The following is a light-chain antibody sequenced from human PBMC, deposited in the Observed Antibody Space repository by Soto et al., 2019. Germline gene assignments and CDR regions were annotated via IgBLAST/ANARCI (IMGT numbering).Light chain of an antibody. J-gene: IGLJ1*01. CDR3: QSYDSSLSGDFV. Sequence: QSVLTQPPSVSGAPGQRVTISCTGSSSNIGAGFDVHWYQQLPGTAPKLLIFANSDRPSGVPDRFSGSKSGTSASLVITGLQADDEAVYYCQSYDSSLSGDFVFGTGTKVTVL. CDR2: ANS. CDR1: SSNIGAGFD. V-gene: IGLV1-40*01.